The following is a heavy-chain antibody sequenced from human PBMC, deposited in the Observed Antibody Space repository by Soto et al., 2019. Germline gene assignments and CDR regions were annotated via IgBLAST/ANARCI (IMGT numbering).Heavy chain of an antibody. J-gene: IGHJ4*02. CDR1: DFTFSGYT. CDR3: ARSYCTSATCYPAVDF. D-gene: IGHD2-8*02. CDR2: ISRSSNSI. Sequence: EEQLVESGGGLVKPGGSLRLSCAASDFTFSGYTMSWVRQAPGKGLEWVSSISRSSNSIYYADSVKGRFTISRDNAKNSLDLQMNSLRAEDTAVYYCARSYCTSATCYPAVDFWGQGTLVTVSS. V-gene: IGHV3-21*01.